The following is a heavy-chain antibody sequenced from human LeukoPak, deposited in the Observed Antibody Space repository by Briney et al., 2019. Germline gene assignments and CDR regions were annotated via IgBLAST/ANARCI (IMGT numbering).Heavy chain of an antibody. V-gene: IGHV4-34*01. D-gene: IGHD4-23*01. CDR3: ARGIFYGGRNQYIWFDL. J-gene: IGHJ5*02. Sequence: SETLSLTCAVYGGSITGYYWSWIRQTPGRGLEWVGEIHYTGATSYNPSLKSRATISTDTSKNQFSLRLSSVTAADTAVYYCARGIFYGGRNQYIWFDLWGQGTLVTVSS. CDR2: IHYTGAT. CDR1: GGSITGYY.